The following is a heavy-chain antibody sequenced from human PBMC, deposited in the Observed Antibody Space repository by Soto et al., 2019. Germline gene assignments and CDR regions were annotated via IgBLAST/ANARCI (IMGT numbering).Heavy chain of an antibody. D-gene: IGHD2-2*01. V-gene: IGHV3-23*01. CDR2: ISGSGGST. CDR1: GFTFSSYA. J-gene: IGHJ3*02. CDR3: AKGALVVVVPAAIIPTRSAFDI. Sequence: HPGGSLRLSCAASGFTFSSYAMSWVRQAPGKGLERVSAISGSGGSTYYADSVKGRFTISRDNSKNTLYLQMNSLRAEDTAVYYCAKGALVVVVPAAIIPTRSAFDIWGQGTMVTVSS.